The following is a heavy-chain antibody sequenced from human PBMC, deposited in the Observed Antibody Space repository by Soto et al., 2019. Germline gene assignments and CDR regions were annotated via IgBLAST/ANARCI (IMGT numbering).Heavy chain of an antibody. CDR3: AGRPGLGNVDTAMAETGAFDY. Sequence: SETLSLTCAVYGGSFSGYYWSWIRQPPGKGLEWIGEINHSGSTNYNPSLKSRVTISVDTSKNQFSLKLSSVTAADTAVYYCAGRPGLGNVDTAMAETGAFDYWGQGTLVTVSS. CDR2: INHSGST. J-gene: IGHJ4*02. V-gene: IGHV4-34*01. D-gene: IGHD5-18*01. CDR1: GGSFSGYY.